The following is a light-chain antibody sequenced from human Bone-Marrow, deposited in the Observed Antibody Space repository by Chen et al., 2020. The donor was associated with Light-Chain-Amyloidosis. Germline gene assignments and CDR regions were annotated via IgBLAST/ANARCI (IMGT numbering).Light chain of an antibody. CDR1: QTISSNY. V-gene: IGKV3-20*01. CDR2: GSS. Sequence: DIVLTQSPGTLSLSTEEGANLSCRASQTISSNYLTWYQQKIGLAPRLRIYGSSSRATGIPDRFTGSGCGTDFTLTITGLEPADLSKYYCQKYGTSPLAFGLGTNVEVK. CDR3: QKYGTSPLA. J-gene: IGKJ4*01.